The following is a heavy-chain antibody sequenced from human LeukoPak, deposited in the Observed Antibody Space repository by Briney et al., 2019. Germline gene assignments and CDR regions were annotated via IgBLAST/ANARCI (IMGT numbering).Heavy chain of an antibody. D-gene: IGHD3-16*01. CDR3: ARGGGALDY. V-gene: IGHV6-1*01. Sequence: SQTLSLTCAISGDSVSSNSAAWSWNRQSPSTILEWLGRTYFRSKWYNDYAGSVKSRITINPDTSKNQFSLQLNSVTPEDTAVYYCARGGGALDYWGHGTLVTVSS. CDR2: TYFRSKWYN. J-gene: IGHJ4*01. CDR1: GDSVSSNSAA.